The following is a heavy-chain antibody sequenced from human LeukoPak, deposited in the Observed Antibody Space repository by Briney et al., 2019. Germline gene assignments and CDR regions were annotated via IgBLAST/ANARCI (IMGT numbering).Heavy chain of an antibody. CDR2: IYYSGST. CDR3: ARRGILQSQIRAFDI. Sequence: SQTLSLTCTVSGGSISSGNYYWSWIRQPPGKGLEWIGYIYYSGSTYYNPSLKSRVTISVDTSKNQFSLKLSSVTAADTAVYYCARRGILQSQIRAFDIWGQGTMVTVSS. CDR1: GGSISSGNYY. D-gene: IGHD1-14*01. V-gene: IGHV4-30-4*01. J-gene: IGHJ3*02.